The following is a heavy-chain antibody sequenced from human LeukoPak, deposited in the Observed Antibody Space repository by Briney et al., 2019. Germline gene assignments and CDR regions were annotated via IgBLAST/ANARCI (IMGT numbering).Heavy chain of an antibody. CDR2: ISVYNGNT. CDR1: GYTFTNYG. CDR3: AREVGASEFDY. D-gene: IGHD1-26*01. Sequence: ASVKVSCKASGYTFTNYGITWVRQAPGQGLEWMGWISVYNGNTYYALKLQGRVTMTTDTSTSTAYMELGSLRSDDTAVYYCAREVGASEFDYWGQGTPVTVSS. V-gene: IGHV1-18*01. J-gene: IGHJ4*02.